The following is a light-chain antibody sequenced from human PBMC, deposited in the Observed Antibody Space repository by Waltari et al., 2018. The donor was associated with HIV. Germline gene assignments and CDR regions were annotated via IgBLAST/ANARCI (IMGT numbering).Light chain of an antibody. Sequence: EIVMTQSPATLSVSPGERVTLSCRASQNVNSYLGWFQRKPGQAPRLLIYDAASRATDTPVRFSASGSGTVFSLTISSLRSEDFAVYYCQQYHQWPFTFGRGTRLEIK. V-gene: IGKV3-15*01. CDR2: DAA. J-gene: IGKJ5*01. CDR3: QQYHQWPFT. CDR1: QNVNSY.